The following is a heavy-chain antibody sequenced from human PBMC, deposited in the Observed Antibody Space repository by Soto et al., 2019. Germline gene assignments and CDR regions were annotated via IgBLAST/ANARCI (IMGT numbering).Heavy chain of an antibody. CDR1: GFTFSTYS. Sequence: EVQLVKSRGGLVQPGGSVRLSCAASGFTFSTYSMNWVRHAPGKGLEWVSFISSSGGTIYYADSVKGRFTISRDNAKNSLYLQMNSLSDEDTAVYYCARLSVRYCSGGSCSQLDFWGQGTLVTVSS. D-gene: IGHD2-15*01. CDR3: ARLSVRYCSGGSCSQLDF. V-gene: IGHV3-48*02. J-gene: IGHJ4*02. CDR2: ISSSGGTI.